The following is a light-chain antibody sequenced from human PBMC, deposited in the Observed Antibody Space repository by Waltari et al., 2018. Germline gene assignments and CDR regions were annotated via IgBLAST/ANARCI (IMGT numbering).Light chain of an antibody. Sequence: QSVLTQPPSVSGAPGQRVTLSCTGSSSNIGAGYDVHWYQQLPGTAPKLLIHGNSNRPSGVPDRFSGSKSGTSASLAITGLQADDEADYFCKSYDISLSAYVFGTGTKVTVL. V-gene: IGLV1-40*01. CDR2: GNS. CDR1: SSNIGAGYD. CDR3: KSYDISLSAYV. J-gene: IGLJ1*01.